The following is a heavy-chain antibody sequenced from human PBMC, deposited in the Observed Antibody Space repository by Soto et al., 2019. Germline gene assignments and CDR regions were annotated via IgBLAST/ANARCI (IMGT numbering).Heavy chain of an antibody. CDR2: ISGSGGST. Sequence: PGGSLRLSCAASGFTFSSYAMSWVRQAPGKGLEWVSAISGSGGSTYYADSVKGRFTISRDNSKNTLYLQMNSLRAEDTAVYYCAKDDYDILTGYYVADYWGQGTLVTVSS. V-gene: IGHV3-23*01. J-gene: IGHJ4*02. CDR3: AKDDYDILTGYYVADY. CDR1: GFTFSSYA. D-gene: IGHD3-9*01.